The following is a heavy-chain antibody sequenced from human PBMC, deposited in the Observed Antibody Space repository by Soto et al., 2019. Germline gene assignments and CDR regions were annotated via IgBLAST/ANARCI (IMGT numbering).Heavy chain of an antibody. CDR1: GYSFTCYW. D-gene: IGHD5-18*01. V-gene: IGHV5-51*01. CDR3: ARGYSYGYHWFDA. Sequence: GESLKIFCKGFGYSFTCYWIGWGRPVPGKGLGLGGIYYTGDCDTRYSPSSQGKVTISADKSISTAYLEWSSLKASDTAMYYCARGYSYGYHWFDAWGQGTLVTVSS. J-gene: IGHJ5*02. CDR2: YYTGDCDT.